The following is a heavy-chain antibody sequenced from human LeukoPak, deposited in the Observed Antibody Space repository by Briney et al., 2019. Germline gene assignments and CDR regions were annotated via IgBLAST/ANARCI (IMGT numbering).Heavy chain of an antibody. Sequence: GGSLRLSCGASGFTFSSYGMNWVSQAPGKGLEWVSSISGSSSYIYYADSVKGRFTISRDNAKNSLYLQMNSLRAEDTAVYYCARDTRVGATGQTYNYWGQGTLVTVSS. CDR3: ARDTRVGATGQTYNY. D-gene: IGHD1-26*01. J-gene: IGHJ4*02. V-gene: IGHV3-21*01. CDR1: GFTFSSYG. CDR2: ISGSSSYI.